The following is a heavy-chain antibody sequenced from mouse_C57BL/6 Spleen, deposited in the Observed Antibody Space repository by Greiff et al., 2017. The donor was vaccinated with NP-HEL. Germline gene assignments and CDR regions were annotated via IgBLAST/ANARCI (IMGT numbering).Heavy chain of an antibody. V-gene: IGHV1-42*01. CDR1: GYSFTGYY. CDR3: ARNYYGNSCYAMDY. Sequence: EVQLQQSGPELVKPGASVKISCKASGYSFTGYYMNWVKQSPEKSLEWIGEINPSTGGTTYNQKFKAKATLTVDKSSSTAYMQLKGLTSEDSAVYYGARNYYGNSCYAMDYWGQGTSVTVSS. D-gene: IGHD2-1*01. CDR2: INPSTGGT. J-gene: IGHJ4*01.